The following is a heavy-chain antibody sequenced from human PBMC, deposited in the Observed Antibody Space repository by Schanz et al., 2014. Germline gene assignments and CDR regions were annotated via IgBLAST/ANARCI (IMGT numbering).Heavy chain of an antibody. D-gene: IGHD3-10*01. CDR1: GFTFSSYA. CDR3: ARLPVGYGSGIWDV. V-gene: IGHV3-48*03. CDR2: ICSSGNTI. Sequence: VQLVESGGGVVQFGRSLRLSCVASGFTFSSYAMHWVRQAPGKGLEWVSYICSSGNTIYYADSVKGRFTISRDNAKNSLFLQMNSLRVEDTAVYYCARLPVGYGSGIWDVWGQGTSGTVSS. J-gene: IGHJ6*02.